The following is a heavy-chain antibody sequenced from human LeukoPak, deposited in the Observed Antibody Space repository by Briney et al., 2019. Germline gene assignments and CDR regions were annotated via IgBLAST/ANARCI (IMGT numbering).Heavy chain of an antibody. CDR1: GYTLTHNR. D-gene: IGHD1-26*01. CDR2: IDPNSGVK. CDR3: ARELGINAFDV. J-gene: IGHJ3*01. V-gene: IGHV1-2*02. Sequence: GSVQDSCKGSGYTLTHNRLYWVGQARGRGGEWMGWIDPNSGVKKFAQNFQGRLTMTTDTSISTAYMGLSRLTSDDTTLYYCARELGINAFDVWGQGTLVTVSS.